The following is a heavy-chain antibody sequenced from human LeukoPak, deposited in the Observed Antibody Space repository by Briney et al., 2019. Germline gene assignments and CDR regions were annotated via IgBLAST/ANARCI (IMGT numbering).Heavy chain of an antibody. D-gene: IGHD2-2*01. CDR3: ARDGPLKDIVVVPAAVYSSSYYYYYMDV. CDR1: GFTFSSYW. V-gene: IGHV3-74*01. CDR2: INSDGSST. Sequence: GGSLRLSCAASGFTFSSYWMHWVRQAPGKGLVWISRINSDGSSTSYAASVKGRFTISRDNAKNTLYLQMNSLRAEDTAVYYCARDGPLKDIVVVPAAVYSSSYYYYYMDVWGKGTTVTVSS. J-gene: IGHJ6*03.